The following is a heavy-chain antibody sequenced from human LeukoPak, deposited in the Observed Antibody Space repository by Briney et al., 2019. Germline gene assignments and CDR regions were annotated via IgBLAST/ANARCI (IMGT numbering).Heavy chain of an antibody. D-gene: IGHD3-10*01. V-gene: IGHV3-20*04. J-gene: IGHJ4*02. CDR3: ARDPTNYGSGSYYGDY. Sequence: GGSLRLSCAASGFTFDDYGMSWVRHAPGKGLEWVSGINWNGGSTGYADSVKGRFTISRDNAKNSLYLQMNSLRAEDTAVYYCARDPTNYGSGSYYGDYWGQGTLVTVSS. CDR1: GFTFDDYG. CDR2: INWNGGST.